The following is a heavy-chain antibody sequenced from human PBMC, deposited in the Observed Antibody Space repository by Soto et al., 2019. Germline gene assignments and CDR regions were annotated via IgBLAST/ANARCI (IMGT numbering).Heavy chain of an antibody. CDR1: GGSISSSSYY. CDR2: IYYSGST. V-gene: IGHV4-39*01. Sequence: QLQLQESGPGLVKPSETLSLTCTVSGGSISSSSYYWGWIRQPPGKGLEWIGSIYYSGSTYYNPSLKSRVTISVATSKNQFSLKLSSVTAADTAVYYCARHGGSIAARRNYYYYGMDVWGQGTTVTVSS. CDR3: ARHGGSIAARRNYYYYGMDV. J-gene: IGHJ6*02. D-gene: IGHD6-6*01.